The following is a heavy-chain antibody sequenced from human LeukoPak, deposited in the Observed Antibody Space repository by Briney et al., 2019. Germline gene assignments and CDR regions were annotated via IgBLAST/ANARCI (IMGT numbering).Heavy chain of an antibody. CDR2: IYSSGST. CDR1: GVSISSYY. V-gene: IGHV4-4*07. CDR3: ARGLLLWHFDL. J-gene: IGHJ2*01. D-gene: IGHD2-15*01. Sequence: SQTLSLTCTVTGVSISSYYWSWIRQPAGKGLEWIGRIYSSGSTTYNPSLRSRVTMSVDTSKNQFSLKLTSVAAADTAVYYCARGLLLWHFDLWGRGTLVTVSS.